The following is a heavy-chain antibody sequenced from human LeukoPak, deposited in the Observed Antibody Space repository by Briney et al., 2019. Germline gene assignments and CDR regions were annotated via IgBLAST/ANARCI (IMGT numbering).Heavy chain of an antibody. CDR1: GFXFSAYG. CDR2: ISSTSSTI. CDR3: ARRSYGMDV. Sequence: PGGSLRLSCAASGFXFSAYGINWVRQAPGKGLEWVSYISSTSSTIHYADAVKGRFTISRDNARNSLYLQMNSLRDEDTAVYYCARRSYGMDVWGQGTTVTVSS. J-gene: IGHJ6*02. V-gene: IGHV3-48*02.